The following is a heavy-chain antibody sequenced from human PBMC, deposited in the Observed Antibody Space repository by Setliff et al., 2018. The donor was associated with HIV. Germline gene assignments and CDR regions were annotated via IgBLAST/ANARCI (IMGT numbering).Heavy chain of an antibody. CDR3: ATVSYGSGRYLLRPYYYMDV. CDR2: INAANGNT. V-gene: IGHV1-3*01. D-gene: IGHD3-10*01. Sequence: ASVKVSCKASGYTFTTYAMHWVRQAPGQRLEWMGWINAANGNTKYSQKFQGRVTIIRDTSASTAYRELSSLRSEDTAVYYCATVSYGSGRYLLRPYYYMDVWGKGTTVTVS. CDR1: GYTFTTYA. J-gene: IGHJ6*03.